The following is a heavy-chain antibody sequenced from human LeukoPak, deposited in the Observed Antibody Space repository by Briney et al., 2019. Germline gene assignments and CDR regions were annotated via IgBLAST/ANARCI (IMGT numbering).Heavy chain of an antibody. V-gene: IGHV4-59*01. CDR2: IFNSGST. CDR3: ARGYSSSCFRCGAFDI. CDR1: GDSLSSYS. J-gene: IGHJ3*02. D-gene: IGHD6-13*01. Sequence: SETLSLTCSVSGDSLSSYSWSWIRQPPRKGLEWIGYIFNSGSTTYNPSLESRVTISQDTSKKKFSLRLRSVTAADTAVYYCARGYSSSCFRCGAFDIWGQGTMVTASS.